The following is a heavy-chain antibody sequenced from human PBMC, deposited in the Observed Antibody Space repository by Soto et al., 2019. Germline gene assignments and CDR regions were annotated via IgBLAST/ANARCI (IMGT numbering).Heavy chain of an antibody. CDR3: ARHVWGIQLQYYYYYYGMDV. J-gene: IGHJ6*02. CDR2: IYPGDSDT. D-gene: IGHD5-18*01. CDR1: GYSFTSYW. Sequence: EVQLVQSGAEVKKPGESLKISCKGSGYSFTSYWIGWVRQMPGKGLEWMGIIYPGDSDTRYSPSFQGQVTISADKSISTAYLQWSSLKASDTAMYYCARHVWGIQLQYYYYYYGMDVWGQGTTVTVSS. V-gene: IGHV5-51*01.